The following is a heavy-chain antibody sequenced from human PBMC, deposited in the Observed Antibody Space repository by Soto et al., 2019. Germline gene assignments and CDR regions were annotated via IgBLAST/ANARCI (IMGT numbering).Heavy chain of an antibody. CDR1: GGSIGGYD. V-gene: IGHV4-59*08. D-gene: IGHD2-15*01. CDR3: ARLSGYCSGGSCYPLWYFDY. CDR2: IYYSGST. Sequence: LETLCLTCSVSGGSIGGYDGSWIRQPPGKGLEWIGYIYYSGSTNYNPSLKSRVTISVDTSKNQFSLKLSSVTAADTAVYYCARLSGYCSGGSCYPLWYFDYWGQGTLVTVSS. J-gene: IGHJ4*02.